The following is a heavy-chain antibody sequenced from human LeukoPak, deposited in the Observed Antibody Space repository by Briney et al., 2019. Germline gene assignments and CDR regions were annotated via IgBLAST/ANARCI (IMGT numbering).Heavy chain of an antibody. J-gene: IGHJ6*03. CDR3: VRGAPYYMDV. CDR1: GFTFSSYW. Sequence: GGSLRLSCAASGFTFSSYWVHGVRQAPGGGLVWVSRINSDGSNTSYADSVRGRFTISRDNAKNTLYLEMNSLRAEDTAVYYCVRGAPYYMDVWGKGTTVTVSS. CDR2: INSDGSNT. D-gene: IGHD2-21*01. V-gene: IGHV3-74*01.